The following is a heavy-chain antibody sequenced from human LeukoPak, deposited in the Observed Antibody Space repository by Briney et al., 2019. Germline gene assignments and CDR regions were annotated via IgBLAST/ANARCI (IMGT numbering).Heavy chain of an antibody. CDR1: GFTFNIFW. J-gene: IGHJ4*02. V-gene: IGHV3-15*05. Sequence: GGSLRLSCAASGFTFNIFWMSWVRQAPGKGLEWVGRIKSKAHGGTTDYAAPVKGRFTISRDDSKNTLYLQMNSLKTEDTAMYFCTTQVRGVTFDYWGQGTLVTVSS. CDR2: IKSKAHGGTT. D-gene: IGHD3-10*01. CDR3: TTQVRGVTFDY.